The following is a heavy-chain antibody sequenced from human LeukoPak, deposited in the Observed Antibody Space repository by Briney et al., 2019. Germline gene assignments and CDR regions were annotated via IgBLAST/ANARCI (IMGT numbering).Heavy chain of an antibody. CDR3: ARPYSSSWTRRYYFDY. CDR2: INHSGST. CDR1: GGSFSGYY. J-gene: IGHJ4*02. D-gene: IGHD6-13*01. V-gene: IGHV4-34*01. Sequence: SETLSLTCAVYGGSFSGYYWSWIRQPPGKGLEWIAEINHSGSTNYNPSLKSRVTISVDTSKNQFSLKLSSVTAADTAVYYCARPYSSSWTRRYYFDYWGQGTLVTVSS.